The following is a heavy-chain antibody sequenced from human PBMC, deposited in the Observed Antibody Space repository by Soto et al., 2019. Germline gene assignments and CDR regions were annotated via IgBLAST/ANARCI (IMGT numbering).Heavy chain of an antibody. Sequence: QVQLQESGPGLVKPSQTLSLTCTVSGGSISSGGYYWSWIRQHPGKGLEWIGYIYYSGSTYYNPSLKSRVXXSXDXXKNQFSLKLSSVTAADTAVYYCARVNYQFRRGMDVWGQGTTVTVSS. V-gene: IGHV4-31*03. CDR2: IYYSGST. D-gene: IGHD1-7*01. J-gene: IGHJ6*02. CDR3: ARVNYQFRRGMDV. CDR1: GGSISSGGYY.